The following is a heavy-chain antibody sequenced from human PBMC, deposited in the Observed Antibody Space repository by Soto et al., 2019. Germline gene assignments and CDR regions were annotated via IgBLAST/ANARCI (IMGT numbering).Heavy chain of an antibody. V-gene: IGHV3-23*01. CDR2: ISDSGDST. J-gene: IGHJ4*02. CDR1: GFTFSSYT. CDR3: ARRRVNYPFDY. Sequence: EVQLLESGGDLVQPGGSLRLSCAASGFTFSSYTMNWVRQAPGKGLEWVSGISDSGDSTYYADSVKGRFTISRDSSKNTLFLQMNRLTTEDTAIYYCARRRVNYPFDYWGQGTLVTVSS. D-gene: IGHD3-10*01.